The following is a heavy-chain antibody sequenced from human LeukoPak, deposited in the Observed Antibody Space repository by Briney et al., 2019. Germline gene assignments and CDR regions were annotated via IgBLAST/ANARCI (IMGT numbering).Heavy chain of an antibody. J-gene: IGHJ4*02. CDR2: ITPILGIA. Sequence: GASVKVSCKASGGTFSSYALSWVRQAPGQGLDWIGGITPILGIANYAQDLQGRVTITADKSTNTAYMELSSLRSEDTAVYYCASQDSSGYYLIDYWGQGTLVTVSS. D-gene: IGHD3-22*01. V-gene: IGHV1-69*10. CDR3: ASQDSSGYYLIDY. CDR1: GGTFSSYA.